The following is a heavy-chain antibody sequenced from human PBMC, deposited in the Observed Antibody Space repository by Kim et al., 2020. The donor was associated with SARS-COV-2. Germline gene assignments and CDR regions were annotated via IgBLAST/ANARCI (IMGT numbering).Heavy chain of an antibody. CDR2: IYYSGST. D-gene: IGHD3-22*01. V-gene: IGHV4-39*01. CDR3: ARLPITMTKDYYYYYMDV. Sequence: SETLSLTCTVSGGSISSSSYYWGWIRQPPGKGLEWIGSIYYSGSTYYNPSLKSRVTISVDTSKNQFSLKLSSVTAADTAVYYCARLPITMTKDYYYYYMDVWGKGTTVTVSS. CDR1: GGSISSSSYY. J-gene: IGHJ6*03.